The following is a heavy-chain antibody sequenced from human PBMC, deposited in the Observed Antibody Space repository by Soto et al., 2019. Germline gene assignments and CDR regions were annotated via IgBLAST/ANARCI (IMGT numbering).Heavy chain of an antibody. V-gene: IGHV4-59*12. D-gene: IGHD3-10*01. CDR1: GGSISSFY. Sequence: SSETLSLTCTVSGGSISSFYWSWIRQPPGKGLVWIGYVFHSGSTNYNPSLKSRVTISLDTSKNQFSLKLSSVTAADTAVYYCARSINPWGQGTLVTVSS. CDR2: VFHSGST. CDR3: ARSINP. J-gene: IGHJ5*02.